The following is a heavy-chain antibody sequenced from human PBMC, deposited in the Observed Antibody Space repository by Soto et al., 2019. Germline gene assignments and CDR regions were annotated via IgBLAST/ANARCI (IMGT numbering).Heavy chain of an antibody. Sequence: GGSLRLSCAASGFTFSTYSMNWVRQAPGKGLEWVSYISSSSSTITYADSVKGRFTISRDNVKNSLHLEMNSLRVEDTAFYYCARERLQLPYFDYWGQGALVTVSS. D-gene: IGHD5-12*01. CDR3: ARERLQLPYFDY. CDR2: ISSSSSTI. J-gene: IGHJ4*02. V-gene: IGHV3-48*01. CDR1: GFTFSTYS.